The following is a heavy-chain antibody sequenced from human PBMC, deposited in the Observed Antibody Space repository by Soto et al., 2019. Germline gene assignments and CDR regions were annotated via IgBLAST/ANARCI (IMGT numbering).Heavy chain of an antibody. D-gene: IGHD3-10*01. CDR2: ISWNSDTI. CDR3: AKAGNAYYYGAGSYGVFDY. V-gene: IGHV3-9*01. CDR1: GFTFDDHA. Sequence: PGGSLRLSCAASGFTFDDHAMHWVRQAPGMGLEWVSGISWNSDTIGYADSVKGRFTVSRDNAKNSLYLQMNSLRAEDTALYYCAKAGNAYYYGAGSYGVFDYWGQGTQVTVSS. J-gene: IGHJ4*02.